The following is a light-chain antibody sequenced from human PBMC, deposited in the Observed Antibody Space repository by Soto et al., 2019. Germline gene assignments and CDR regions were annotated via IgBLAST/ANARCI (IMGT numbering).Light chain of an antibody. CDR2: AAS. J-gene: IGKJ4*01. V-gene: IGKV1-27*01. Sequence: IQLTQSPSSLSASVGDRVAITCRASQGIRSYLAWYQQKPGKVPKLLIYAASTLQSGVPSRFSGGGSGADFTLTISSLQPEDVATYYCQNYNSAPLTFGGGTKV. CDR1: QGIRSY. CDR3: QNYNSAPLT.